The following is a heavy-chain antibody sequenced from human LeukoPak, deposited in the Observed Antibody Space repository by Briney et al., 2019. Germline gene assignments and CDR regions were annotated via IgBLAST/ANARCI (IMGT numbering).Heavy chain of an antibody. J-gene: IGHJ4*02. D-gene: IGHD3-10*01. CDR2: IYWSDDK. CDR1: GFSLSTSGVG. CDR3: AHTVYYGSGSYYRPPDY. Sequence: SGPTLVNPTQTLTLTCTFSGFSLSTSGVGVGWIRQPPGKALEWLALIYWSDDKRYSPSLKSRLTITKDTSKNQVVLTMTNMDPVYTATYYCAHTVYYGSGSYYRPPDYWGQGTLVTVSS. V-gene: IGHV2-5*01.